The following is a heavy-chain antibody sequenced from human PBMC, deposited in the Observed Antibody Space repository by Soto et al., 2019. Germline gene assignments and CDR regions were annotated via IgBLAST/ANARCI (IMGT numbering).Heavy chain of an antibody. J-gene: IGHJ6*03. D-gene: IGHD2-8*01. V-gene: IGHV1-2*04. Sequence: GASVKVSCKASGYTFTGYYMHWVRQAPGQGLEWMGWINPDSGGTNYAQKFQGWVTMTRDTSISTAYMELSRLRSDDTAVYYGARGSKEDCANGVCYNYYYFYYMVVWGTGTMVTVSS. CDR2: INPDSGGT. CDR3: ARGSKEDCANGVCYNYYYFYYMVV. CDR1: GYTFTGYY.